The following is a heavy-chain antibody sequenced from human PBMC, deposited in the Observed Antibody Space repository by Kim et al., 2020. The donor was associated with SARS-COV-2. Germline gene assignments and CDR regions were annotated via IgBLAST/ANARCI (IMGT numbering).Heavy chain of an antibody. Sequence: GGSLRLSCAASGFTFSSYAMHWVRQAPGKGLEWVAVISYDGSNKYYADSVKGRFTISRDNSKNTLYLQMNSLRAEDTAVYYCASTGVGFDYWGQGTLVTVSS. CDR2: ISYDGSNK. CDR3: ASTGVGFDY. CDR1: GFTFSSYA. D-gene: IGHD7-27*01. V-gene: IGHV3-30-3*01. J-gene: IGHJ4*02.